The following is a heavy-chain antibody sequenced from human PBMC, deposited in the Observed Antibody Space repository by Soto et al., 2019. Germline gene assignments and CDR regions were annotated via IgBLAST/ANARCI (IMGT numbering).Heavy chain of an antibody. D-gene: IGHD3-22*01. CDR3: ARGLKYYYDSSGY. CDR2: IIPIFGTA. V-gene: IGHV1-69*13. Sequence: SVKVSCKASGGTFSSYAISWVRQAPGQGLEWMGGIIPIFGTANYAQKFQGRVTITADESTSTAYMELSSLRSEDTAVYYCARGLKYYYDSSGYWGQGTLVTVSS. CDR1: GGTFSSYA. J-gene: IGHJ4*02.